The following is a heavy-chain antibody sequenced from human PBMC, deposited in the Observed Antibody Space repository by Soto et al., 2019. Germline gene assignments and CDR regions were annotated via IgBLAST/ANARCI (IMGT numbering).Heavy chain of an antibody. Sequence: SETLSLTCTVSGGSISSGDYYWSWIRQPPGKGLEWIGYIYYSGSTYYNPSLKSRVTISVDTSKNQFSLKLSSVTAADTAVYYCARARITIFGVVPDFDYWGQGTLVTVSS. J-gene: IGHJ4*02. CDR1: GGSISSGDYY. D-gene: IGHD3-3*01. CDR3: ARARITIFGVVPDFDY. V-gene: IGHV4-30-4*01. CDR2: IYYSGST.